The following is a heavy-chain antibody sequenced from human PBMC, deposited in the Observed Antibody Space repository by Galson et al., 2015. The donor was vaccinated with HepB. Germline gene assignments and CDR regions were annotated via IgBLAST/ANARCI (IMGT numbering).Heavy chain of an antibody. V-gene: IGHV4-34*01. D-gene: IGHD2-21*01. CDR2: ISRTGST. CDR1: GGSFSGFH. J-gene: IGHJ4*02. CDR3: VRGNLFELCD. Sequence: LSLTCAVYGGSFSGFHGNWIRQPPGKGLEWIGEISRTGSTSYNPSLTSRVTISLDTSKNQFSLKLISVTAADTAMYYCVRGNLFELCDWGQGTLVTVSS.